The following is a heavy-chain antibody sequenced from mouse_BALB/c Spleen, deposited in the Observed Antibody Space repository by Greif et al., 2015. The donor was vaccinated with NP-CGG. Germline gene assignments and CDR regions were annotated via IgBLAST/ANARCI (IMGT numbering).Heavy chain of an antibody. CDR1: GFNIKDYY. V-gene: IGHV14-3*02. J-gene: IGHJ3*01. D-gene: IGHD1-1*01. CDR3: AAYYYGSSYFVY. Sequence: EVQLQQSGAELVKPGASVKLSCTASGFNIKDYYIHWVKQRPEQGLERIGRIDPANGNTKYDPKFQGKAPITADTSSNTAYLPLSSLASEDTAVYYCAAYYYGSSYFVYWGQGTLVTVSA. CDR2: IDPANGNT.